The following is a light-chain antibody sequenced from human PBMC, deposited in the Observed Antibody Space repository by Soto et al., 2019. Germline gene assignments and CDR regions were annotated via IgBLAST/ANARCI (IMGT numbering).Light chain of an antibody. CDR3: QHYSNWPPWT. V-gene: IGKV3-15*01. J-gene: IGKJ1*01. Sequence: EIVMTQSPATLSVSPWDRVTLSCRASQSVSSNLAWYQQKPGQPPRLFIYGATSRATGVPARFSGSRSGTEFTLTISSLQSEDVAVYYCQHYSNWPPWTFGQGTKVDIK. CDR1: QSVSSN. CDR2: GAT.